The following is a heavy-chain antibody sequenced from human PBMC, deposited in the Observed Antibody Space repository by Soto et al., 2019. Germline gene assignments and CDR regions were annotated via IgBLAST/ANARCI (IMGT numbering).Heavy chain of an antibody. CDR2: IYYSGST. CDR3: ARGYYNILTGYYIDY. D-gene: IGHD3-9*01. J-gene: IGHJ4*02. CDR1: GDSMTGAN. V-gene: IGHV4-59*01. Sequence: SETLSLTCSVSGDSMTGANWGWFRQSPEKGLEWIGYIYYSGSTNYNPSLKSRITISIDTSKNQFSLKLSPVTAADTAVYYCARGYYNILTGYYIDYWGPGTLVTVSS.